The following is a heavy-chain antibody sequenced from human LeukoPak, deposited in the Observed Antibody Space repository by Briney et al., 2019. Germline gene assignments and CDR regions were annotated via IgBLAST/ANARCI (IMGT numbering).Heavy chain of an antibody. CDR3: ARLPDVSGWPFDY. D-gene: IGHD6-19*01. Sequence: PSETLSLTCTASDDSISRDFWTWIRQPPGKGLEWIGYIRYSGGTEYNPSLKSRVTISIQTSKNQFSLKLTSVTAADTAIYYCARLPDVSGWPFDYWGRGILVTVSS. V-gene: IGHV4-59*01. J-gene: IGHJ4*02. CDR1: DDSISRDF. CDR2: IRYSGGT.